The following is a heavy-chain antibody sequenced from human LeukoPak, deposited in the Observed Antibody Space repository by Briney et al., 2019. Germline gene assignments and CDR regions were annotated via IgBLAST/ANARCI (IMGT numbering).Heavy chain of an antibody. CDR1: GLTFRSYR. V-gene: IGHV3-23*01. Sequence: GGFLRLSCAACGLTFRSYRMSWGRQAPGKGVEWVSAIRESGGRPYYADYGKGRFTIAREKSKNTVYLQMNSLSAEDTAVYYCAKDPRRMARLITFGGGRPYYFDYWGQGTLVTVSS. J-gene: IGHJ4*02. CDR3: AKDPRRMARLITFGGGRPYYFDY. D-gene: IGHD3-16*01. CDR2: IRESGGRP.